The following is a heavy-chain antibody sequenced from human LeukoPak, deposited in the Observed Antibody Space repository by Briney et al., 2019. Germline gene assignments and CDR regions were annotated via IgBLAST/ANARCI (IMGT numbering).Heavy chain of an antibody. Sequence: SETLSLTCTVSGGSISNYYWSWIRQPPGKGLEWIGYIYTSGSTNYNPSLKSRVTISVDTSKNQFSLKLSSVTAADTAVYYCARRRGLRTPFDYWGQGTLVTVSS. CDR2: IYTSGST. CDR1: GGSISNYY. CDR3: ARRRGLRTPFDY. V-gene: IGHV4-4*09. J-gene: IGHJ4*02.